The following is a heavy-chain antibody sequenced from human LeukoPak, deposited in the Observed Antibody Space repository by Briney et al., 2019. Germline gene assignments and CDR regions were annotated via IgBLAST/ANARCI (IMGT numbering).Heavy chain of an antibody. CDR3: AKDELHKYYYDSSGYYGYDY. Sequence: GGSLRLSCAASGFTFSSYAMSWVRQAPGKGLEWVSAISGSGGSTYYADSVKGRFTISRDNSKNTLYLQMNSLRAEDTAVYYCAKDELHKYYYDSSGYYGYDYWGQGTLVTVSS. J-gene: IGHJ4*02. V-gene: IGHV3-23*01. D-gene: IGHD3-22*01. CDR1: GFTFSSYA. CDR2: ISGSGGST.